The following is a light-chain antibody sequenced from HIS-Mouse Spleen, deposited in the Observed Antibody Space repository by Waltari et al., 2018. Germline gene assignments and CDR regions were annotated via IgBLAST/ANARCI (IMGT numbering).Light chain of an antibody. Sequence: DVVMNQSPLSLPVTLGQPASISCRSSQSLVHSDGNTYLNWFQQRPGQSPRRLNYKVYNRESGVPDRFSGSGSGTDFTLKISRVEAEDVGVYYCMQGTHWLTFGGGTKVEIK. CDR3: MQGTHWLT. J-gene: IGKJ4*01. CDR2: KVY. CDR1: QSLVHSDGNTY. V-gene: IGKV2-30*02.